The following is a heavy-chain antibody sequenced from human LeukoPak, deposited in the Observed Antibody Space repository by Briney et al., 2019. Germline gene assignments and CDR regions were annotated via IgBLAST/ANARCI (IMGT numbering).Heavy chain of an antibody. CDR2: IYPGDSDT. V-gene: IGHV5-51*01. CDR3: ARSADHPVYTAMAN. CDR1: GYNFTSYW. J-gene: IGHJ4*02. Sequence: GESLKISCKGSGYNFTSYWIVWVRPMPGKGLEWMGIIYPGDSDTRYSPSFQGQVTISADKSISTAYLQWSSLKASDSAMYYCARSADHPVYTAMANWGQGTLVTVSS. D-gene: IGHD5-18*01.